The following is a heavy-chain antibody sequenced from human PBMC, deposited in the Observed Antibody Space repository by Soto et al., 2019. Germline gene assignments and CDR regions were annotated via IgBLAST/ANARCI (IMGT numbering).Heavy chain of an antibody. CDR2: MNPNSGNT. CDR1: GYTFTSYD. CDR3: ALASIWYLPYYYCGRDV. V-gene: IGHV1-8*01. J-gene: IGHJ6*02. Sequence: QVQLVQSGAEVKKPGASVKVSCKASGYTFTSYDISWVRQATGQRLEWMGWMNPNSGNTGYAQNFQGRVTMTRNTSLNTAYMELSSLRSEDTAVYYCALASIWYLPYYYCGRDVWGQGTTVTVSS. D-gene: IGHD6-13*01.